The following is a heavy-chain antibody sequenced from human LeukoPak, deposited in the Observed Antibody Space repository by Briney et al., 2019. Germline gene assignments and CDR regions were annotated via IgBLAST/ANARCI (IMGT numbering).Heavy chain of an antibody. V-gene: IGHV1-69*01. D-gene: IGHD4-17*01. CDR1: GGTFSSYA. J-gene: IGHJ4*02. Sequence: SVKVSCKASGGTFSSYAISWVRQAPGQGLEWMGGIIPIFGTANCAQKFQGRVTITADESTSTAYMELSSLRSEDTAVYYCARLEITTVTTSDYWGQGTLVTVSS. CDR3: ARLEITTVTTSDY. CDR2: IIPIFGTA.